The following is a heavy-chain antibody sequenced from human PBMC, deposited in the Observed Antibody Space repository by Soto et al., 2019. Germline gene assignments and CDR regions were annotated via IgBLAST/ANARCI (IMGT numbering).Heavy chain of an antibody. CDR2: INAGNGNT. J-gene: IGHJ5*02. Sequence: QVQLVQSGAEKKKPGASVKVSCKASGYTFTSYAIDWVRQAPGQRREWMGWINAGNGNTKYSQKFQGRVTITRDTSVSTAYMGLSSLRSEDTAVYYCARGFPLSFDPWGQGTLVTVSS. D-gene: IGHD3-3*01. CDR3: ARGFPLSFDP. CDR1: GYTFTSYA. V-gene: IGHV1-3*05.